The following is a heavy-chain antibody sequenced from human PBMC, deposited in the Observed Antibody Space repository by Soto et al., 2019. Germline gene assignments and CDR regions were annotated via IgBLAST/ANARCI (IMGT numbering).Heavy chain of an antibody. CDR2: MNPNSGNT. CDR1: GYTFTSYD. CDR3: ARGFKDYYGSGSYYIFDY. Sequence: ASVKVSWKASGYTFTSYDINWVRQATGQGLEWMGWMNPNSGNTGYAQKFQGRVTMTRNTSISTAYMELSSLRSEDTAVYYCARGFKDYYGSGSYYIFDYWGQGTLVTVSS. J-gene: IGHJ4*02. D-gene: IGHD3-10*01. V-gene: IGHV1-8*01.